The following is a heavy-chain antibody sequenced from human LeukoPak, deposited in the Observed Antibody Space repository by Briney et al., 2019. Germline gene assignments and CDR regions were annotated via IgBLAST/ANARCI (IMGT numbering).Heavy chain of an antibody. CDR2: ISNDGSTR. Sequence: PGGSLRLSCAASGFTFRNYWMHWVRQGQGKGLVWVSRISNDGSTRHYADSVKGRFTISRDNSKNMMYLQMNSLRAEDTAVYYCANTMVRGSYNMDVWGQGTTVTVSS. CDR1: GFTFRNYW. J-gene: IGHJ6*01. V-gene: IGHV3-74*01. D-gene: IGHD3-10*01. CDR3: ANTMVRGSYNMDV.